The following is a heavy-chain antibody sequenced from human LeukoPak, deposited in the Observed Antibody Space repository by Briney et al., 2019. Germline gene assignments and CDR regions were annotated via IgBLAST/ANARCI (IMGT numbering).Heavy chain of an antibody. CDR2: INHSGST. V-gene: IGHV4-34*01. J-gene: IGHJ3*02. CDR3: ARAPRRRYYDSSGYHHLGRAFDI. Sequence: SETLSLTCAVYGGSFSGYYWSWIRQPPGKGLEWIGEINHSGSTNYNPSLKSRVTISVDTSKNQFSLKLSSVTAADTAVYYCARAPRRRYYDSSGYHHLGRAFDIWGQGTMVTVSS. CDR1: GGSFSGYY. D-gene: IGHD3-22*01.